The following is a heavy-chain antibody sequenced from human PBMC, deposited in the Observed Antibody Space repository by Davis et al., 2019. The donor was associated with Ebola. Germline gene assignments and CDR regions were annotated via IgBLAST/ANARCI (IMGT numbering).Heavy chain of an antibody. Sequence: SETLSLTCTVSGGSISSYYWSWIRQPPGKGLEWIGYIYYSGSTNYNPSLKSRVTISVDTSKNQFSLKLSSVTAADTAVYYCARQRGYSGYARFDYWGQGTLVTVSS. CDR1: GGSISSYY. CDR3: ARQRGYSGYARFDY. D-gene: IGHD5-12*01. J-gene: IGHJ4*02. V-gene: IGHV4-59*12. CDR2: IYYSGST.